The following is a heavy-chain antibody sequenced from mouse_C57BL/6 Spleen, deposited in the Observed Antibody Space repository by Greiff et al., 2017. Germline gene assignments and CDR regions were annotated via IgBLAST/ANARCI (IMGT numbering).Heavy chain of an antibody. J-gene: IGHJ2*01. CDR2: ISDGGSYT. V-gene: IGHV5-4*01. CDR3: ARDNYGSSYDY. Sequence: EVQGVESGGGLVKPGGSLKLSCAASGFTFSSYAMSWVRQTPEKRLEWVANISDGGSYTYYPDNVKGRFTISRDNAKNNLYLQMSHLKSEDTAMYYCARDNYGSSYDYWGQGTTLTVSS. D-gene: IGHD1-1*01. CDR1: GFTFSSYA.